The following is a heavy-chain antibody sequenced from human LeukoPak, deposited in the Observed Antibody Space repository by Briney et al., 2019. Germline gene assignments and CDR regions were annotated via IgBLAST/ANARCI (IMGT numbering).Heavy chain of an antibody. J-gene: IGHJ4*02. Sequence: PSETLSLTCTVSGGSISGYYWSWIRQPPGKGLEWIGYIYSSGCTDYNPSLKSRVTISIDTSKNQFSLKVISVTAADTAVYFCAREGTTRTHFVYWGQGTLVTVSS. CDR2: IYSSGCT. V-gene: IGHV4-59*01. D-gene: IGHD4-11*01. CDR1: GGSISGYY. CDR3: AREGTTRTHFVY.